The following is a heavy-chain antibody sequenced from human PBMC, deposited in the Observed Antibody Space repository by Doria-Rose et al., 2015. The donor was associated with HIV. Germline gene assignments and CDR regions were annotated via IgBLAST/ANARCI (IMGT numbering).Heavy chain of an antibody. CDR1: GVSLSSPGMG. J-gene: IGHJ4*02. V-gene: IGHV2-26*01. CDR2: IFSDDER. CDR3: ARIKSSRWYHKYYFDF. Sequence: SGPVLVKPTEILTLTCTVSGVSLSSPGMGVSWIRQPPGKALEWLAKIFSDDERSYKTSLKSRLTISRGTPKSQVVLTMTDMDPVDTATYYCARIKSSRWYHKYYFDFWGQGTLVIVSA. D-gene: IGHD6-13*01.